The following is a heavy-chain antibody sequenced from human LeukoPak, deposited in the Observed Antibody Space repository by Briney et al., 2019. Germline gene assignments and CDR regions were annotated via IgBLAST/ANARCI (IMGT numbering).Heavy chain of an antibody. CDR3: FKQKTAYEILYYFDY. D-gene: IGHD2-21*01. CDR1: GFTFLSYA. V-gene: IGHV3-23*01. J-gene: IGHJ4*02. Sequence: PGESLILSCAAPGFTFLSYAMSWYRQSPGNFLEWVSAMGGSGGSTYYADSVRGRFTISRDNSKKTLYLQMNSLRAEDTAVYFFFKQKTAYEILYYFDYWGQGTLVTVSS. CDR2: MGGSGGST.